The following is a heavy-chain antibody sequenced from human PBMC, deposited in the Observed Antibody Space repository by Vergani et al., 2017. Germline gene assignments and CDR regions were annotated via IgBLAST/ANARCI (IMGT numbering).Heavy chain of an antibody. V-gene: IGHV3-23*01. D-gene: IGHD7-27*01. J-gene: IGHJ5*02. CDR2: IGGSGGDT. CDR3: AKDRPSNWDSRDSKNWFDL. CDR1: TFTFSTYA. Sequence: EVQLLESGGGLVQRGGSLRLSCAASTFTFSTYAMTWVRQVPGKGLEWVSTIGGSGGDTYYANSVRGRFTISRDNSKNMLFLQMNSLRAEDTAVYYCAKDRPSNWDSRDSKNWFDLWGQGTLVTVSS.